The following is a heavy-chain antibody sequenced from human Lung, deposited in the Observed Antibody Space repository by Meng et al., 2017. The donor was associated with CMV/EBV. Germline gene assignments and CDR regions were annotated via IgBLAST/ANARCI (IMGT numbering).Heavy chain of an antibody. D-gene: IGHD4-11*01. V-gene: IGHV4-30-4*01. CDR2: IYYSGST. CDR3: ARDRTTGRYFDY. J-gene: IGHJ4*02. Sequence: QVLLQGSGPGLVKPSQTLSLTCTVSGGSISSGDYYWSWIRQPPGKGLEWIGYIYYSGSTYYTPSLKSRVTISVETSKNQFSLKLCSVTAADTAVYYCARDRTTGRYFDYWGQGTLVTVSS. CDR1: GGSISSGDYY.